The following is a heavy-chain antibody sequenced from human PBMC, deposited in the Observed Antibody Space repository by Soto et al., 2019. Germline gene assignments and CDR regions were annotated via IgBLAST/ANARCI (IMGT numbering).Heavy chain of an antibody. CDR2: INAGNGNT. Sequence: QVQLVQSGAEEKKPGASVKVSCKASGYTFTGYAMHWVRQAPGQRLEWMGWINAGNGNTKYSQKFQGRVTITRDTSASTAYMELSSLRSEDTAVYYCATAVAVPADFDYWCQGTLVTVSS. D-gene: IGHD6-19*01. V-gene: IGHV1-3*05. CDR1: GYTFTGYA. CDR3: ATAVAVPADFDY. J-gene: IGHJ4*02.